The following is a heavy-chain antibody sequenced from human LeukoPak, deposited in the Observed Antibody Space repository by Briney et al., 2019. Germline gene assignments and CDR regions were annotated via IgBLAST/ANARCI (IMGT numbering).Heavy chain of an antibody. CDR2: IYYSGGT. V-gene: IGHV4-59*01. Sequence: PSETLSLTCTVSGGSISSYYWSWIRQPPGKGLEWIGYIYYSGGTNYNPSLKSRVTISVDTSKNQFSLKLSSVTAADTAVYYCARGGYQLLPYYYYGMDVWGQGTTVTVSS. CDR3: ARGGYQLLPYYYYGMDV. J-gene: IGHJ6*02. CDR1: GGSISSYY. D-gene: IGHD2-2*01.